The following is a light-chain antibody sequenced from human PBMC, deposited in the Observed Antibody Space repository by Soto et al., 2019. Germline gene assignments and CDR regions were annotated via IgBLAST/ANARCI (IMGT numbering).Light chain of an antibody. CDR3: CSYAGSSTGV. V-gene: IGLV2-23*01. CDR2: EGS. Sequence: QSALTQPASVSGSPGQSITISCTGSSSDVGSYNFVSWLQQHPGKAPKLMIYEGSKRPSGVSNRFSGSKSGNTASLTISGLQAEDEADYYCCSYAGSSTGVFGGGTKLTVL. J-gene: IGLJ3*02. CDR1: SSDVGSYNF.